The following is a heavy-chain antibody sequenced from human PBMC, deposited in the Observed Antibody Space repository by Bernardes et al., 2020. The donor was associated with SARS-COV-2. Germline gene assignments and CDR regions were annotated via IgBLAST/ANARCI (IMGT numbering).Heavy chain of an antibody. Sequence: GGSLRLSCVASGFTLSDHAMSWVRQAPGKGLEWVSISSGGDGGTNYADSAKGRFTMSRDPSKNALYLQMNSLRVEDTAVYYCARDYCDRDCDFLDHWGPGTLVTVSS. CDR3: ARDYCDRDCDFLDH. J-gene: IGHJ4*02. V-gene: IGHV3-23*01. D-gene: IGHD2-21*01. CDR2: SSGGDGGT. CDR1: GFTLSDHA.